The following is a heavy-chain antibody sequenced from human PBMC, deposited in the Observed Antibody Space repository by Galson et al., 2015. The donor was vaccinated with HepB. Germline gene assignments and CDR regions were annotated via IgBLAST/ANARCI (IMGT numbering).Heavy chain of an antibody. J-gene: IGHJ6*02. CDR3: ARSGVRGVKRADYYYGMDV. CDR1: GGSFSGYY. CDR2: INHSGST. Sequence: SETLSLTCAVYGGSFSGYYWSWIRQPPGKGLEWIGEINHSGSTNYNPSLKSRVTISVDTSKNQFSLKLSSVTAADTAVYYCARSGVRGVKRADYYYGMDVWGQGTTVTVSS. V-gene: IGHV4-34*01. D-gene: IGHD3-10*01.